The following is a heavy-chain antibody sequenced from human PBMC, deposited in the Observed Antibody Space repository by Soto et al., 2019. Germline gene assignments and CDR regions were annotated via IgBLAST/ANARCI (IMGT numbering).Heavy chain of an antibody. D-gene: IGHD3-3*01. J-gene: IGHJ4*02. CDR1: GFTFSSYA. CDR2: ISGSGGST. V-gene: IGHV3-23*01. Sequence: EVQLLESGGGLVQPGGSLRLSCAASGFTFSSYAMSWVRQAPGKGLEWVSTISGSGGSTYYADSVKGRFTISRVNSKNTLYLQMNSLRAEDTAVYYCAKHDFWSGFSQFDYWGQGTLVTVSS. CDR3: AKHDFWSGFSQFDY.